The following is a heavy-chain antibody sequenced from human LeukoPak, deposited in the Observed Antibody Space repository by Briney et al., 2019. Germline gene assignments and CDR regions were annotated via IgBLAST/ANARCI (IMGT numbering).Heavy chain of an antibody. Sequence: GGSLRLSCAASGFTFSTYSMNWVRQAPGKGLEWVSSISSSSTYIHHADSVKGRVTISRDNAKNSLYLQMNSLRAEDTAVYYCARDLAKGTNCYGYWGQGTLVTVSS. CDR1: GFTFSTYS. J-gene: IGHJ4*02. V-gene: IGHV3-21*01. D-gene: IGHD2-2*01. CDR3: ARDLAKGTNCYGY. CDR2: ISSSSTYI.